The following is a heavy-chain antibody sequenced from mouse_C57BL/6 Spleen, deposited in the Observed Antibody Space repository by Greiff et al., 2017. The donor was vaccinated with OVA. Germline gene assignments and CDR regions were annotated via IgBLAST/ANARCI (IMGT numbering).Heavy chain of an antibody. CDR1: GFTFSDYY. D-gene: IGHD1-1*01. CDR2: ISNGGGST. J-gene: IGHJ3*01. Sequence: EVKLVESGGGLVQPGGSLKLSCAASGFTFSDYYMYWVRQTPEQRPEWVAYISNGGGSTYYPDTVKGRFTISRDNAKNTLYLQMSRLKSEDTAVYYCARHGGSNWFDYWGQGTLVTVSA. CDR3: ARHGGSNWFDY. V-gene: IGHV5-12*01.